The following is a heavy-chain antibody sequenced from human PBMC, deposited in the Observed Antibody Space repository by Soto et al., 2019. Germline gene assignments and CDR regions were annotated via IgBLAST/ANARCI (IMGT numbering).Heavy chain of an antibody. CDR1: GGSISSGGYY. D-gene: IGHD3-10*01. Sequence: QVQLQESGPGLVKPSQTLSLTCTVSGGSISSGGYYWSWIRQHPGKGLEWIGYIYYSGSTYYNPYLKSPVTISADTSKKQFSPKLSAVTPADTAVYYCARFKSYGSGSYVGGQDYWGQGTLVTVSS. V-gene: IGHV4-31*01. CDR2: IYYSGST. CDR3: ARFKSYGSGSYVGGQDY. J-gene: IGHJ4*02.